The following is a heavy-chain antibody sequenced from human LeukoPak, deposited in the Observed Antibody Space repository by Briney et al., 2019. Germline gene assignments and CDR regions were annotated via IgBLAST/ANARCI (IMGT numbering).Heavy chain of an antibody. CDR3: ARDDAGVAVAGTYYYYYMDV. V-gene: IGHV4-30-2*01. CDR1: GGSISSGGYY. CDR2: IYHSGST. D-gene: IGHD6-19*01. Sequence: PPETLSLTCTVSGGSISSGGYYWSWIRQPPGKGLEWIGYIYHSGSTYYNPSLKSRVTISVDRSKNQFSLKLSSVTAADTAVYYCARDDAGVAVAGTYYYYYMDVWGKGTTVTVSS. J-gene: IGHJ6*03.